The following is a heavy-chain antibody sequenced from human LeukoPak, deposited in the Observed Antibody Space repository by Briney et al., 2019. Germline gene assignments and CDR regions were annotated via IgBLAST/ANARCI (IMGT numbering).Heavy chain of an antibody. D-gene: IGHD2-15*01. CDR2: IGTAGDT. Sequence: PGGSLRLSCAASGFTFSSYDMHWVRQATGKGLEWVSAIGTAGDTYYPGSVKGRFTISRENAKNSLYLQMNSLRAGDTAVYYCVAESRRYCSGGSCYTTRTEYFQHWGQGTLVTVSS. J-gene: IGHJ1*01. V-gene: IGHV3-13*01. CDR3: VAESRRYCSGGSCYTTRTEYFQH. CDR1: GFTFSSYD.